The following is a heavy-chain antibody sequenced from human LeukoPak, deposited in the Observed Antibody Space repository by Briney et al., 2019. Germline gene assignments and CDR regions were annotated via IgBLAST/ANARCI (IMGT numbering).Heavy chain of an antibody. D-gene: IGHD3-10*01. J-gene: IGHJ4*02. CDR3: ARDRGAVPDY. Sequence: GGSLRLSCAASGFTFGSYAMSWVRQAPGKGLEWVSAISGSGGSTYYADSVKGRFTISRDNAKNSLYLQMNSLRAEDTAVYYCARDRGAVPDYWGQGTLVTVSS. CDR2: ISGSGGST. V-gene: IGHV3-23*01. CDR1: GFTFGSYA.